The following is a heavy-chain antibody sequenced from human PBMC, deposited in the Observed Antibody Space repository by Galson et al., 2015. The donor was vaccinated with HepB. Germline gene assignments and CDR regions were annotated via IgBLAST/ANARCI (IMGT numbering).Heavy chain of an antibody. CDR1: GFTFSAYS. V-gene: IGHV3-21*01. CDR3: AREGDYGGNFEY. D-gene: IGHD4-23*01. Sequence: SLRLSCAASGFTFSAYSMNWVRQAPGKGLEWVSSISSSSSSFIYYADSVRGRFTISRDNAKNTLFLEMRSLRAEDTAVYYCAREGDYGGNFEYWGQGILVTVSS. CDR2: ISSSSSSFI. J-gene: IGHJ4*02.